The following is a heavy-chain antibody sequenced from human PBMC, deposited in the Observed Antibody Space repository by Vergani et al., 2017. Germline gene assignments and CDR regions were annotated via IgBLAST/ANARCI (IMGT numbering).Heavy chain of an antibody. CDR3: AKSVTYYDLWSGYPPYYFDY. V-gene: IGHV3-23*04. Sequence: EVQLVESGGGLVQPGGSLRLSCAASGFTFSSYAMSWVRQAPGKGLEWVSAISGSGGSTYYADAVTGRFTISRDNTKNTLYLQRNSLIAEDTAVYYCAKSVTYYDLWSGYPPYYFDYWGQGTLVTVSS. CDR2: ISGSGGST. D-gene: IGHD3-3*01. CDR1: GFTFSSYA. J-gene: IGHJ4*02.